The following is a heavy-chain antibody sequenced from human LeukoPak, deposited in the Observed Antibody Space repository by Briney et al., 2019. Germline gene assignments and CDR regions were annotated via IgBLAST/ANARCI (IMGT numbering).Heavy chain of an antibody. CDR2: IYYSGST. CDR1: GGSISSYY. Sequence: PETLSLTCTVSGGSISSYYWSWIRQPPGKGLEWIGYIYYSGSTNYNPSLKSRVTMSVDTSKNQFSLKLSSVTAADTAVYYCARDPSGMDVWGQGTTVTVSS. CDR3: ARDPSGMDV. V-gene: IGHV4-59*12. J-gene: IGHJ6*02.